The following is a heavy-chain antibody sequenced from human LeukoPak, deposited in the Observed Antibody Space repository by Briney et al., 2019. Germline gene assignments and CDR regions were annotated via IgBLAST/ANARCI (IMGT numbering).Heavy chain of an antibody. D-gene: IGHD3-10*01. CDR1: GFTFSSYG. V-gene: IGHV3-30*02. J-gene: IGHJ4*02. CDR2: IRYDGSNK. Sequence: GGSLRLSRAASGFTFSSYGMHWVRQAPGKGLEWVAFIRYDGSNKYYADSVKGRFTISRDNSKNTLYLQMNSLRAEDTAVYYCAKDGGHSGSGDYWGQGTLVTVSS. CDR3: AKDGGHSGSGDY.